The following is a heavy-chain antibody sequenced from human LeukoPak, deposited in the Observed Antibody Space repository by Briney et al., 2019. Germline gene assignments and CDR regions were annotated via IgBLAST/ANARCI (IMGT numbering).Heavy chain of an antibody. J-gene: IGHJ4*02. Sequence: GGSLRLSCAAAGFTFSDYYMSWIRQAPGKGLEWVSYISSSSSTIYYAGSVKGRFTISRDNAKNSLYLQMNSLRAEDMAVYYCARDKDGYNVFDYWGQGTLVTVSS. V-gene: IGHV3-11*01. CDR3: ARDKDGYNVFDY. CDR2: ISSSSSTI. D-gene: IGHD5-24*01. CDR1: GFTFSDYY.